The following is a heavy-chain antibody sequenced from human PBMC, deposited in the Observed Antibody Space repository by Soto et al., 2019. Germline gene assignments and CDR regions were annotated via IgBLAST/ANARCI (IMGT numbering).Heavy chain of an antibody. CDR2: ITGGRGNT. Sequence: GASVKVSCKTSGYSFSDYAMHWLRQAPGQRPEWMGWITGGRGNTKYSQKFQGRVTITRDTSASTAYMELTGLTSADTAVYFCASERPMYPWGQRTLVTVSS. V-gene: IGHV1-3*01. D-gene: IGHD2-8*01. CDR1: GYSFSDYA. J-gene: IGHJ5*02. CDR3: ASERPMYP.